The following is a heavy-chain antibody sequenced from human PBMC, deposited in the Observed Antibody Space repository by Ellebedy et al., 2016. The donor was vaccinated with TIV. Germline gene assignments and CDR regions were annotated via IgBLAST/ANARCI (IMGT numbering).Heavy chain of an antibody. CDR2: IKNDGSST. Sequence: PGGSLRLSCAASGVTLSGYWMHWVRQAPGKGLVWVSRIKNDGSSTNYADSVKGRLTISSDNAKNTLYLQMNSLRVEETAVYYCGSSSRRYSGVYMDVWGQGTTVTVSS. J-gene: IGHJ6*02. CDR1: GVTLSGYW. D-gene: IGHD5-12*01. CDR3: GSSSRRYSGVYMDV. V-gene: IGHV3-74*01.